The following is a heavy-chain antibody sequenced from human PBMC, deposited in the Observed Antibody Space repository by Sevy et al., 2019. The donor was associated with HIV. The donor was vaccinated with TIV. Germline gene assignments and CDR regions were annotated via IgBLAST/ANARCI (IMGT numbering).Heavy chain of an antibody. CDR3: ARRGSRGTSWFFDS. D-gene: IGHD3-22*01. CDR2: IYPGDSDT. CDR1: GYNFTNYW. V-gene: IGHV5-51*01. J-gene: IGHJ4*02. Sequence: GESLKISCKGSGYNFTNYWIAWVRQMPGKGLEWMGIIYPGDSDTRYSPSFQGQVASSVDTSNSTSYLQRTRLKAPDTAMYYGARRGSRGTSWFFDSWGQGTLVTVSS.